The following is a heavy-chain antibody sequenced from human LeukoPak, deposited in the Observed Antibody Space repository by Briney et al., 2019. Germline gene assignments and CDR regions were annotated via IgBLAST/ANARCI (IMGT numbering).Heavy chain of an antibody. CDR3: ARPYCSGGSCHDYFDY. Sequence: ASVKVSCKAFGYTFTSNYMHWVRQAPGQGLEWMGWINPHTGGTNYAQKFQGRVTMTRDTSISTAYMELGGLTSDDTAVYYCARPYCSGGSCHDYFDYWGQGTLVTVSS. CDR2: INPHTGGT. D-gene: IGHD2-15*01. CDR1: GYTFTSNY. V-gene: IGHV1-2*02. J-gene: IGHJ4*02.